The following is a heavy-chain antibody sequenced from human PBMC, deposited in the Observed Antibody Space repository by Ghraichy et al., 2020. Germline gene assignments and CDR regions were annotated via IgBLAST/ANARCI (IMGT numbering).Heavy chain of an antibody. D-gene: IGHD4-17*01. CDR2: IYHSGST. CDR1: GGSISSSNW. CDR3: ARWDRYGDYDLYAFDI. V-gene: IGHV4-4*02. J-gene: IGHJ3*02. Sequence: SETLSLTCAVSGGSISSSNWWSWVRQPPGKGLEWIGEIYHSGSTNYNPSLKSRVTISVDKSKNQFSLKLSSVTAADTAVYYCARWDRYGDYDLYAFDIWGQGTMVTVSS.